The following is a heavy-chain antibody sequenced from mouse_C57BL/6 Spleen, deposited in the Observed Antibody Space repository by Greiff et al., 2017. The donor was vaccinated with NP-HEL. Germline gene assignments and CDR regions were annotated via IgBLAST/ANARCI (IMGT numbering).Heavy chain of an antibody. CDR3: AREGNDYAYAMDY. Sequence: QVQLQQSGAELVKPGASVKISCKASGYAFSSYWMNWVKQRPGKGLEWIGQIYPGDGDTNYNGKFKGKATLTADKSSSTAYMQLSSLTSEDSAVYFCAREGNDYAYAMDYWGQGTSVTVSS. V-gene: IGHV1-80*01. J-gene: IGHJ4*01. CDR2: IYPGDGDT. CDR1: GYAFSSYW. D-gene: IGHD2-4*01.